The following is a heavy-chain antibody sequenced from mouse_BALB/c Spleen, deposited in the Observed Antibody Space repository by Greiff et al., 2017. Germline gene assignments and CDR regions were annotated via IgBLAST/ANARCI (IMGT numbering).Heavy chain of an antibody. CDR2: IYPGGGYT. D-gene: IGHD2-1*01. Sequence: QVHVKQSGAELVRPGTSVKISCKASGYTFTNYWLGWVKQRPGHGLEWIGDIYPGGGYTNYNEKFKGKATLTADTSSSTAYMQLSSLTSEDSAVYFCAIYGTCDYWGQGTTLTVSS. CDR1: GYTFTNYW. CDR3: AIYGTCDY. V-gene: IGHV1-63*02. J-gene: IGHJ2*01.